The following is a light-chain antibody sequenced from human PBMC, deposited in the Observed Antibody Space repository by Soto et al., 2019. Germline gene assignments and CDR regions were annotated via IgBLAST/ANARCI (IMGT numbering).Light chain of an antibody. V-gene: IGKV3-11*01. J-gene: IGKJ4*01. Sequence: EIVLTQAPGTLSLSPGERATLSCRASQSVSSCLAWYQQKPGQAPRLLIYDASSRASGIPARFSGSGSGTDFTLTISSLEPEDFAVYYCQQRSNWRGTFGGGTKVDIK. CDR2: DAS. CDR1: QSVSSC. CDR3: QQRSNWRGT.